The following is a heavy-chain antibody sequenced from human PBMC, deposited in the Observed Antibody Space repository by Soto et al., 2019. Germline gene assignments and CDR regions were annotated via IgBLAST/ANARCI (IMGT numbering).Heavy chain of an antibody. V-gene: IGHV3-53*01. CDR3: ARGRYYDSSGYYGPDAFDI. Sequence: GGSLRLSCAASGFTVSSNYMSWVRQAPGKGLEWVSVIYSGGSTYCADSVKGRFTISRDNSKNTLYLQMNSLRAEDTAVYYCARGRYYDSSGYYGPDAFDIWGQGTMVTVSS. CDR2: IYSGGST. D-gene: IGHD3-22*01. CDR1: GFTVSSNY. J-gene: IGHJ3*02.